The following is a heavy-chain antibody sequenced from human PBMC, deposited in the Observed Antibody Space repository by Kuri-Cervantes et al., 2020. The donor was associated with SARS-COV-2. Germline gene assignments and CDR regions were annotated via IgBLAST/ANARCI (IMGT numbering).Heavy chain of an antibody. CDR3: ARIPYSYGSPFDYYGMDV. CDR1: GFTFSRYA. D-gene: IGHD5-18*01. Sequence: GESLKTSCAASGFTFSRYAMHWVRQAPGKGLEWVAVISYDGSKKDYTASGKGRFTISRDNSKNTLYLQMNSLRAEDTAVYYCARIPYSYGSPFDYYGMDVWGQGTTVTVSS. V-gene: IGHV3-30-3*01. CDR2: ISYDGSKK. J-gene: IGHJ6*02.